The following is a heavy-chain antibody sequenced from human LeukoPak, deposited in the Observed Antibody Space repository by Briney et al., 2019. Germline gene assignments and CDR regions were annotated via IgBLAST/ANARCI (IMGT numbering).Heavy chain of an antibody. CDR2: ISGSGGST. Sequence: PGGSLRLSCAASGFTFSSYAMSWVRQAPGKGLEWVSAISGSGGSTYYADSVKGRFTISRDNSKNTLYLQMNSLRAEDTAVYYCAKDPRSEYYYGSGRPERGFDYWGQGTLVTVSS. V-gene: IGHV3-23*01. D-gene: IGHD3-10*01. CDR1: GFTFSSYA. CDR3: AKDPRSEYYYGSGRPERGFDY. J-gene: IGHJ4*02.